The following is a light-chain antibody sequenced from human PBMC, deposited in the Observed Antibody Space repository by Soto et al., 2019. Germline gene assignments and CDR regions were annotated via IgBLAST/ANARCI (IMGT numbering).Light chain of an antibody. CDR2: GAS. Sequence: EIVLTQSPATLSLSPGARAPLSCRTSQSVSSHLAWYQQKPGQAPRLLIHGASTRATGFPARFSGSGSGTDFTLTISSLQSEDFAVYYCQQYNNWPWTFGQGTKVDIK. J-gene: IGKJ1*01. CDR1: QSVSSH. CDR3: QQYNNWPWT. V-gene: IGKV3-15*01.